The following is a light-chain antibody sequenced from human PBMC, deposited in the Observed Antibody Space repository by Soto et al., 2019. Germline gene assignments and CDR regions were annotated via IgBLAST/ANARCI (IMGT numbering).Light chain of an antibody. CDR1: SSNVGNYNY. CDR2: DVT. J-gene: IGLJ1*01. Sequence: QSALTQPRSVSGSPGQSVTISCTGTSSNVGNYNYVSWYQHHPGKAPKLIISDVTKRPSGVPDRFSGSKSGNTASLTISGLLPEDEADYYCCSYGGSNISVFGTGTKLTVL. V-gene: IGLV2-11*01. CDR3: CSYGGSNISV.